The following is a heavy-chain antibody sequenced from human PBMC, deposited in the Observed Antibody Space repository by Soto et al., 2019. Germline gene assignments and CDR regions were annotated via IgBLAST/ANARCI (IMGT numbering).Heavy chain of an antibody. V-gene: IGHV3-30-3*01. CDR2: TSFDGSKK. J-gene: IGHJ3*02. CDR1: GFTFNNYA. Sequence: QVQLVESGGGVVQPGRSLRLFYAASGFTFNNYAMHWVRQAPGKGLEWVAVTSFDGSKKYYADSVKGRFTISRDNSKNTLYLQMNNLGAEDTAVYYCARDVNYGDYFSHAFDTWGQGTMVTVSS. D-gene: IGHD4-17*01. CDR3: ARDVNYGDYFSHAFDT.